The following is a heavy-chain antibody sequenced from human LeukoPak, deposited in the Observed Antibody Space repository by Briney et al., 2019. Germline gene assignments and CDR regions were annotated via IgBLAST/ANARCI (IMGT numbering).Heavy chain of an antibody. D-gene: IGHD3-3*01. Sequence: GASVKVSCKASGYTFTGYYMHWVRQAPGQGLEWMGGIIPILATTNYAQKFQGKVTITADDSTSTAFMEVNSLRSEDTAVYYCAREDFLEWPSGVYDVWGHGTMVTVSS. J-gene: IGHJ3*01. V-gene: IGHV1-69*13. CDR2: IIPILATT. CDR1: GYTFTGYY. CDR3: AREDFLEWPSGVYDV.